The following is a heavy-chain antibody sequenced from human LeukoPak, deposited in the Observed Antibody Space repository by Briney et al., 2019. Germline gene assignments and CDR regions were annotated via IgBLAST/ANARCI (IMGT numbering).Heavy chain of an antibody. Sequence: ASVKVSCKASGYTFTGYYMHWVRQAPGQGLEWMGLINPTGGSTGYAQKFQGRVAITRNTSISTAYMELSSLRSEDTAVYYCARGVRIYCSGGSCYSDYYYYMDVWGKGTTVTVSS. J-gene: IGHJ6*03. V-gene: IGHV1-8*03. D-gene: IGHD2-15*01. CDR1: GYTFTGYY. CDR2: INPTGGST. CDR3: ARGVRIYCSGGSCYSDYYYYMDV.